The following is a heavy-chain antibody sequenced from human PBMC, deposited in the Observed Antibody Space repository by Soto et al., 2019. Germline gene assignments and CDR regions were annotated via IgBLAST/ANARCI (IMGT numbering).Heavy chain of an antibody. V-gene: IGHV3-74*01. Sequence: EVQLVESGRDLVQPGGSLRLSCAASGLTFSSHWMRWVRQAPGKGLVWVSHINGDGSTTRYADSVKGRFTISRDNAKNTLYLQMNRLRAEDTAVYYCAIYSGVWGQGTTVTVSS. CDR3: AIYSGV. CDR1: GLTFSSHW. D-gene: IGHD2-15*01. J-gene: IGHJ6*02. CDR2: INGDGSTT.